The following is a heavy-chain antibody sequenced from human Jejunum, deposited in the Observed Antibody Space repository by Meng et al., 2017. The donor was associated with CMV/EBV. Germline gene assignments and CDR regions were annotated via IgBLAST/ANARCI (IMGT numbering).Heavy chain of an antibody. V-gene: IGHV3-7*01. CDR1: GFIVRSYW. J-gene: IGHJ4*02. Sequence: SCAASGFIVRSYWMNWVRQAPGKGLEWVANIKQDGSEAYYVDSVKGRFTISRDNAKNSLYLQMNSLRDEDTAVYYCSGVSGMAYWGQGTLVTVSS. D-gene: IGHD3-10*01. CDR3: SGVSGMAY. CDR2: IKQDGSEA.